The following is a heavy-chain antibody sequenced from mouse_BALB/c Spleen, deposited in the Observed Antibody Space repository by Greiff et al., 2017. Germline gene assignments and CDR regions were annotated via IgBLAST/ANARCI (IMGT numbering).Heavy chain of an antibody. CDR1: GYTFTDYE. J-gene: IGHJ2*01. CDR3: TREAY. V-gene: IGHV1-15*01. CDR2: IDPETGGT. Sequence: QVQLQQPGAELVKPGASVTLSCKASGYTFTDYEMHWVKQTPVHGLEWIGAIDPETGGTAYNQKFKGKATLTADKSSSTAYMELRSLTSEDSAVYYCTREAYWGQGTTLTVSS.